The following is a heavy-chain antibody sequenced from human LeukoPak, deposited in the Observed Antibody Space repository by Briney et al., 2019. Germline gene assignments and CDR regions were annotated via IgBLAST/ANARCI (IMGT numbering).Heavy chain of an antibody. D-gene: IGHD4-23*01. CDR3: ARDYGGSSPFDY. CDR2: ISSSSSYI. CDR1: GFTFSSYS. V-gene: IGHV3-21*01. J-gene: IGHJ4*02. Sequence: GGSLRLSCAASGFTFSSYSMNWVRQAPGKGLEWVSSISSSSSYIYYADSVKGRFTISRDNAKNSLYLHMNSLRAEDTAVHYCARDYGGSSPFDYWGQGTLVTVSS.